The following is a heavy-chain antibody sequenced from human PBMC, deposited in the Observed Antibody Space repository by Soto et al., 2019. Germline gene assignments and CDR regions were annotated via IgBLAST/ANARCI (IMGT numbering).Heavy chain of an antibody. CDR1: GFTFSSYG. V-gene: IGHV3-33*01. J-gene: IGHJ6*02. Sequence: QVQLVESGGGVVQPGRSLRLSCAASGFTFSSYGMHWVRQAPGKGLEWVAVIWYDGSNKYYADSVKGRFTISRDNSKNTLYLQMNSLRAEDTAVYYCARDLAGGQWLGGMDVWGQGTTVTVSS. CDR3: ARDLAGGQWLGGMDV. CDR2: IWYDGSNK. D-gene: IGHD6-19*01.